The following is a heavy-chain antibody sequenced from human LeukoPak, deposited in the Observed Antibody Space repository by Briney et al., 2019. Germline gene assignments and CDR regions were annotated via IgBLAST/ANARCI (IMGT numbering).Heavy chain of an antibody. Sequence: ASVKVSCKASGYTFTGYYIHWVRQAPGQGLEWMGWINPNTGGTNYAQKFQGRVTMTRDTSISTAYMELSRLRSDDTAIYYCARDGTYYYDSSGYYYAMEYWGQGTLVTVSS. CDR2: INPNTGGT. CDR1: GYTFTGYY. V-gene: IGHV1-2*02. D-gene: IGHD3-22*01. J-gene: IGHJ4*02. CDR3: ARDGTYYYDSSGYYYAMEY.